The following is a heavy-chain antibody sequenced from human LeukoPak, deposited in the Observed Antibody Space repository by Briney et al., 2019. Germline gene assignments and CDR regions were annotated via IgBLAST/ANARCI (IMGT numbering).Heavy chain of an antibody. Sequence: SGPTLVKPPQTLTLTGTFSGFSRGTGGGGVGWIRQPPGKALEWLSLIYWNEDKRYSPTCKSRSTSTKENSKTQAEMTMTNMDPVDTATYYCAQSSYYDFWSGYYEVWFDPWGQGTLVTVSS. D-gene: IGHD3-3*01. V-gene: IGHV2-5*01. J-gene: IGHJ5*02. CDR1: GFSRGTGGGG. CDR3: AQSSYYDFWSGYYEVWFDP. CDR2: IYWNEDK.